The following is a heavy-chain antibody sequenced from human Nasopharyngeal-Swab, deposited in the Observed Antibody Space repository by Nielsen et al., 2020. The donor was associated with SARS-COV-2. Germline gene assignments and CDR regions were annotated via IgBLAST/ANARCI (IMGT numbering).Heavy chain of an antibody. CDR3: AGQSDYYYYGMDV. CDR1: GGSISNYY. Sequence: SETLSLTCSVSGGSISNYYWSWIRQPPGKGLQWIGYIYYSGSTNYNPSLKSRVTISVDTSKNQFSLKLSSVTAADTAVYYCAGQSDYYYYGMDVWGQGTTVTVSS. V-gene: IGHV4-59*08. J-gene: IGHJ6*02. CDR2: IYYSGST.